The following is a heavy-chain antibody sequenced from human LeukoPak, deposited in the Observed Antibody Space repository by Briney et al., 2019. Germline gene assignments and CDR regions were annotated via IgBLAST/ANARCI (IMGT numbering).Heavy chain of an antibody. CDR1: GYTFTSYD. V-gene: IGHV1-8*03. CDR3: ARYSSSWSCMDV. CDR2: MNPNSGNT. D-gene: IGHD6-13*01. J-gene: IGHJ6*02. Sequence: GASVKVSCKASGYTFTSYDINWVRQATGQGLEWMGWMNPNSGNTGYAQKFQGRVTITRDTSASTAYMELSSLRSEDTAVYYCARYSSSWSCMDVWGQGTTVTVSS.